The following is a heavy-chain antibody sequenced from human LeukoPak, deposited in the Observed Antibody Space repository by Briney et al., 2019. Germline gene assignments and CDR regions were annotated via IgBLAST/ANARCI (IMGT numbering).Heavy chain of an antibody. J-gene: IGHJ4*02. D-gene: IGHD5-18*01. V-gene: IGHV1-69*06. CDR1: GGTFSSYA. Sequence: SVKVSCKASGGTFSSYAISWVRQAPGQGLEWMGGIIPIFGTANYAQKFQGRVTITADKSTSTAYMELSSLRSEDTAVYYCARVRKDTAMVLDYRGQGTLVTVSS. CDR3: ARVRKDTAMVLDY. CDR2: IIPIFGTA.